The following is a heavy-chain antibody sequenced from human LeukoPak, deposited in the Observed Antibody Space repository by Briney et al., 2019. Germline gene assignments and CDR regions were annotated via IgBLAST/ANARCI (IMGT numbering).Heavy chain of an antibody. D-gene: IGHD3-22*01. J-gene: IGHJ6*01. V-gene: IGHV3-23*01. CDR1: GFTFSSYA. CDR3: ASPGGDYYDSSGYSTYYYYGMDV. CDR2: ISGGGGST. Sequence: GESLKISCAASGFTFSSYAMSWVRQAPGKGLEWVSAISGGGGSTYYADSVKGRFTISRDNSKNTLYLQMNSLRAEDTAVYYCASPGGDYYDSSGYSTYYYYGMDVWGQGTTVTVSS.